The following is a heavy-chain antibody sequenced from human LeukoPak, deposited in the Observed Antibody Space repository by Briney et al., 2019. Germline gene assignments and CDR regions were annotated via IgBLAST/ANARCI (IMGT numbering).Heavy chain of an antibody. Sequence: GESLRISCKGSGYSFTNYWISWVRQMPGKGLEWLGRIDPSDSYTDYSPSFQGHVTISADKFISTAYLQWSSLKASDTAMYYCARPIFGSSTWSSPVGYWGQGTLVTVSS. CDR2: IDPSDSYT. D-gene: IGHD6-13*01. CDR3: ARPIFGSSTWSSPVGY. CDR1: GYSFTNYW. V-gene: IGHV5-10-1*01. J-gene: IGHJ4*02.